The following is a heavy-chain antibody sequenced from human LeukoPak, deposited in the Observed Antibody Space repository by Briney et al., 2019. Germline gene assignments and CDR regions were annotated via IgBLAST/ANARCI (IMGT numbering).Heavy chain of an antibody. V-gene: IGHV3-21*01. CDR1: GFTFSSYS. J-gene: IGHJ4*02. CDR3: ARGPKGDIVATRIGY. CDR2: ISSSSSYI. Sequence: PGGSLRLSCAASGFTFSSYSMNWVRQAPGKGLEWVSSISSSSSYIYYADSVKGRFTISRDNAKNSLYLQMNSLRAEDTAVYYCARGPKGDIVATRIGYWGQGTLVTVSS. D-gene: IGHD5-12*01.